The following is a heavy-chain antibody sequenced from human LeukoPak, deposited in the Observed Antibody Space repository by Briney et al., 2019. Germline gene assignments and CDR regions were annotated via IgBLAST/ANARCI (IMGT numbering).Heavy chain of an antibody. CDR2: ISYDGSNK. D-gene: IGHD6-13*01. Sequence: GRSLRLSCAASGFTFGSYAMHWVRQAPGKGLEWVAVISYDGSNKYYADSVKGRFTISRDNSKNTLYLQMNSLRAEDTAVYYCARDPGPYSSSWQFDYWGQGTLVTVSS. J-gene: IGHJ4*02. V-gene: IGHV3-30*04. CDR3: ARDPGPYSSSWQFDY. CDR1: GFTFGSYA.